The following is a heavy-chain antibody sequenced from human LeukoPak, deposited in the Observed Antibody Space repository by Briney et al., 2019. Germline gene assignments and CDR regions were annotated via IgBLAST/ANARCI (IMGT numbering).Heavy chain of an antibody. J-gene: IGHJ4*02. CDR1: GYTFTSYG. CDR3: ARGGITIFGVVIIGAFDY. D-gene: IGHD3-3*01. Sequence: ASVKVSCKASGYTFTSYGISWVRQAPGQGLEWMGWISAYNGNTNYAQKLQGRVTMTTDTSTSTAYMELRSLRSDDTAVYYCARGGITIFGVVIIGAFDYWGQGTLVTVSS. CDR2: ISAYNGNT. V-gene: IGHV1-18*01.